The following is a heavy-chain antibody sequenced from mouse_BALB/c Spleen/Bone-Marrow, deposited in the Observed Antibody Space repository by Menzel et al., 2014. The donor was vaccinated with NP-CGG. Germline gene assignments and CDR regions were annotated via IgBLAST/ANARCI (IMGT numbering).Heavy chain of an antibody. Sequence: VQLKESGPGLVKPSQSLSLTCSVTGYSITSDYYWNWIRQFPGNKLEWMGYISYDGSNNYNPSLKNRISITRDTSKNQVFLKLNSVTTEDTATYYCAGEPHDGPLFDYWGQGTTLTVSS. V-gene: IGHV3-6*02. CDR3: AGEPHDGPLFDY. CDR1: GYSITSDYY. CDR2: ISYDGSN. D-gene: IGHD2-3*01. J-gene: IGHJ2*01.